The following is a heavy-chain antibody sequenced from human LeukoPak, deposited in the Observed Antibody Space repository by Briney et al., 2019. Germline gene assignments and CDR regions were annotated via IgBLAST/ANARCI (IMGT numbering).Heavy chain of an antibody. J-gene: IGHJ6*02. CDR3: ARVQRRPGYYSSYYYCGMDV. Sequence: SETLSLTCAVYGGSFIGYYWSWIRQPPGKGLEWIGEINHSGSTNYNPSLKSRVTISVDTSKNQLSLKLSSVTAADTAVYYCARVQRRPGYYSSYYYCGMDVWGQGTTVTVSS. D-gene: IGHD3-22*01. CDR1: GGSFIGYY. CDR2: INHSGST. V-gene: IGHV4-34*01.